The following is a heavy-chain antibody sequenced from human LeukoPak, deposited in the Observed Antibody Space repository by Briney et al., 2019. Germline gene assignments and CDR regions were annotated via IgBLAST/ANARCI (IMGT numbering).Heavy chain of an antibody. Sequence: GASVKVSCKASGYTFTSYYMHWVRQAPGQGLEWMGIINPSGGSTSYAQKFQGRVTMTRDMSTSTVYMELSSLRSEDMAVYYCARDNEYCSSTSCYLRTTNWFDPWGQGTLVTVSS. CDR2: INPSGGST. V-gene: IGHV1-46*01. D-gene: IGHD2-2*01. J-gene: IGHJ5*02. CDR1: GYTFTSYY. CDR3: ARDNEYCSSTSCYLRTTNWFDP.